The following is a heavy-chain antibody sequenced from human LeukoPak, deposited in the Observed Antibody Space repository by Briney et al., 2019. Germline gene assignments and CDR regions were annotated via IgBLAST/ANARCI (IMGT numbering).Heavy chain of an antibody. CDR1: GFNFPPYW. CDR3: ARETDSSGYYADY. Sequence: GGSLRLSCAASGFNFPPYWMHWVRQAPGKGLVWVSRVSYDGLTTAYAESVKGRFTISRDNARNTLDLQMNSLRAEDTAVYYCARETDSSGYYADYWGQGTLVTVSS. J-gene: IGHJ4*02. CDR2: VSYDGLTT. V-gene: IGHV3-74*01. D-gene: IGHD3-22*01.